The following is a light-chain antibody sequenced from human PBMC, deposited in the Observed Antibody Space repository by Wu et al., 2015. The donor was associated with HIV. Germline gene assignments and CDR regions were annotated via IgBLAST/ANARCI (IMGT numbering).Light chain of an antibody. CDR3: QQYYYWPT. CDR2: GAS. V-gene: IGKV3-15*01. CDR1: QNVNNR. J-gene: IGKJ4*01. Sequence: EVVLTQSPAAVSVSPGERVTLSCRASQNVNNRLAWYQQRPGHSPRLLISGASTRAAGVVDRLTGSGSGTAFTLTIYSLEPEDIALYFCQQYYYWPTFGGGTK.